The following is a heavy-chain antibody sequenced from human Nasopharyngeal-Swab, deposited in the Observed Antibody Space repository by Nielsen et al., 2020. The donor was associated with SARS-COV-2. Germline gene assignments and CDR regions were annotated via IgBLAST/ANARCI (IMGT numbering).Heavy chain of an antibody. CDR2: ISSSSSYI. CDR1: GFTYW. CDR3: ARASSH. V-gene: IGHV3-21*01. J-gene: IGHJ4*02. D-gene: IGHD2-2*01. Sequence: GGSLRLSCAASGFTYWMNWVRQAPGKGLEWVSSISSSSSYIYYADSVKGRFTISRDNAKNSLYLQMNSLRAEDTAVYYCARASSHWGQGTLVTVSS.